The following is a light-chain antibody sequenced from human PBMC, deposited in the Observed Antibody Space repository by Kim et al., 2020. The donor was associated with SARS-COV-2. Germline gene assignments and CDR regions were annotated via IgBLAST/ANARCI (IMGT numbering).Light chain of an antibody. Sequence: SASVGDRVTITCRASRYIDTWLAWYQQKPGKAPNLLIYKASTLKTDIPSRFSGSGSGTEFTLTISSLQPDDFATYYCQEYNNFPYNFGQGTKLEI. CDR2: KAS. CDR3: QEYNNFPYN. CDR1: RYIDTW. J-gene: IGKJ2*01. V-gene: IGKV1-5*03.